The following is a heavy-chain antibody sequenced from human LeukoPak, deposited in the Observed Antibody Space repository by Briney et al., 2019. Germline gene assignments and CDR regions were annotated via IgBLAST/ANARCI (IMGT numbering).Heavy chain of an antibody. J-gene: IGHJ4*02. CDR2: ISGSGGST. D-gene: IGHD2-2*01. CDR1: GFTFSSYA. V-gene: IGHV3-23*01. Sequence: PGGSLRLSCAASGFTFSSYAMSWVRQAPGKGLEWVSAISGSGGSTYYADSVKGRFTISRDNSKNTLYLQMNSLRAEDTAVYYCAKLRYCSSTSCLYYFDYWGQGTLVTVSS. CDR3: AKLRYCSSTSCLYYFDY.